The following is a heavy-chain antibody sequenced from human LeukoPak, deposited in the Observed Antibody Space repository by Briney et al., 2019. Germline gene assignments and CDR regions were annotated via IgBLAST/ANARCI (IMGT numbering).Heavy chain of an antibody. J-gene: IGHJ4*02. D-gene: IGHD4-17*01. V-gene: IGHV4-39*07. CDR2: IYNSGNT. Sequence: TSETLSLTCTVSGGSITRSKYYWGWIRQPPGKGLEWIGTIYNSGNTYYNPSLKSRITISIDTSKNQLSLKMSSVTAADTAVYFCARDQEAAGYGDVPSGFGWGQGTLVTVSS. CDR3: ARDQEAAGYGDVPSGFG. CDR1: GGSITRSKYY.